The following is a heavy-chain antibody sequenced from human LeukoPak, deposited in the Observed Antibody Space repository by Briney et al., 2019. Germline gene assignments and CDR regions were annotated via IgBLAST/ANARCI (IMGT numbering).Heavy chain of an antibody. CDR3: ARVSGAEAAIGGYFDR. V-gene: IGHV3-23*01. D-gene: IGHD6-13*01. CDR2: ISGSGGST. J-gene: IGHJ4*02. CDR1: GFTFSSYA. Sequence: GGSLRLSCAASGFTFSSYAMSWVRQAPGKGLEWVSAISGSGGSTYYADSVKGRFTISRDNSKNTLYLQMNSLSTEDTAVYYCARVSGAEAAIGGYFDRWGQGTLVTVSS.